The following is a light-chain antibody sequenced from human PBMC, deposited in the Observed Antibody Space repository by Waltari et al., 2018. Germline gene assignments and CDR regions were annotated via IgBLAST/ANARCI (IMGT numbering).Light chain of an antibody. CDR2: DVT. Sequence: QSALTQPRSVSGSPGQSVTISCTGTSTDIGVYNYVSWYQQPPGKAPKLMVYDVTKRPSGVPERFSGSKSGNTASLTISGLQAEDEADYYCCSYAGSYTGVFGTGTKVTV. J-gene: IGLJ1*01. CDR1: STDIGVYNY. CDR3: CSYAGSYTGV. V-gene: IGLV2-11*01.